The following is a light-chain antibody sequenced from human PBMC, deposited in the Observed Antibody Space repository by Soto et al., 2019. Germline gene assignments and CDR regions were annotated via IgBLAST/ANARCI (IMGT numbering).Light chain of an antibody. CDR2: DAS. CDR3: RQFGTSPLYT. V-gene: IGKV3-20*01. J-gene: IGKJ2*01. Sequence: ESVLTQSQGTLSLSPGERVTLSCRASQTFGRTYLAWYQQTPGQSPRLLIYDASSRATGIPDRFSGSGSGTDFTLTISRLEPEDFAVYYCRQFGTSPLYTFGQGTKLEIK. CDR1: QTFGRTY.